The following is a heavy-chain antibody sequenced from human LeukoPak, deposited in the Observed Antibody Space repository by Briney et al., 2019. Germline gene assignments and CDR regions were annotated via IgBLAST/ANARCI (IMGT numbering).Heavy chain of an antibody. CDR3: ARDSMIVGWYFQH. CDR2: ISSGGST. CDR1: GFTVSSNY. J-gene: IGHJ1*01. D-gene: IGHD3-22*01. V-gene: IGHV3-66*01. Sequence: GGSLRLSCAASGFTVSSNYMSWVRQAPGKGLEWVSVISSGGSTNYADSVKGRFAISRDNSKNTLNLQMNSLRAEDTAVYYCARDSMIVGWYFQHWGQGTLVTVSS.